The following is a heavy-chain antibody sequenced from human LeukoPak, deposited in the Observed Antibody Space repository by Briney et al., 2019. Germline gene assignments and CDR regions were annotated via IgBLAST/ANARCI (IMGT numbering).Heavy chain of an antibody. CDR2: IYHTGST. D-gene: IGHD2-15*01. Sequence: RASETLSLTCTVSGGSISSYYWSWIRQPPGKGLEWIGYIYHTGSTSYSPSLKSRVTISADTSQNQFSLKLSSVTAADTAVYYCARDSIVVVVGGSPGDYWGQGTLVTVSS. V-gene: IGHV4-59*01. CDR1: GGSISSYY. J-gene: IGHJ4*02. CDR3: ARDSIVVVVGGSPGDY.